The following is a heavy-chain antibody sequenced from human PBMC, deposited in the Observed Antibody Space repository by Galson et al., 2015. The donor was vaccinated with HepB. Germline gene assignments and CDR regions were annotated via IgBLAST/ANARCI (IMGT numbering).Heavy chain of an antibody. Sequence: TLSLTCSVSGASIKSNDHYWSWIRQPPGQGLQWIGYIYYSGDSYDNPSLRGRVSMSVDVSKNQFSLKMTSVTAADTALYFCARVDLSTIDDFDGSGPLDYWGQGTLVTVSA. CDR3: ARVDLSTIDDFDGSGPLDY. CDR1: GASIKSNDHY. V-gene: IGHV4-30-4*01. CDR2: IYYSGDS. D-gene: IGHD3-22*01. J-gene: IGHJ4*02.